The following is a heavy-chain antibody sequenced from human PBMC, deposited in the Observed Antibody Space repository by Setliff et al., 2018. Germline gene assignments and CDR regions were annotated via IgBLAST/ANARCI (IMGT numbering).Heavy chain of an antibody. CDR3: TGRTYGHQLGDY. CDR1: GLTFADAW. CDR2: VRSNSVGGTT. Sequence: PGGSLRLSCTASGLTFADAWMNWVRQAPGKGLEWVARVRSNSVGGTTEYGAPVKGRFTISRDDSKDTVYLQMNDLKTEDTGVYYCTGRTYGHQLGDYWGQGTLVTV. V-gene: IGHV3-15*01. J-gene: IGHJ4*02. D-gene: IGHD3-10*01.